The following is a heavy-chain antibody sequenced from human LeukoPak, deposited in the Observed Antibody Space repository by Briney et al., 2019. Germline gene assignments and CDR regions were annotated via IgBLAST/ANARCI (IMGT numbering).Heavy chain of an antibody. CDR2: IYYSGST. J-gene: IGHJ5*02. CDR1: GGSISSGGYY. CDR3: ARAPTVTTFSLSWFDP. D-gene: IGHD4-17*01. V-gene: IGHV4-31*03. Sequence: SQTLSLTCTVSGGSISSGGYYWSWIRQHPGKGLEWIGYIYYSGSTYYNPSLKSRVTISVDTSKNQFSLKLSSVTAADTAVYYCARAPTVTTFSLSWFDPWGQGTLVTVSS.